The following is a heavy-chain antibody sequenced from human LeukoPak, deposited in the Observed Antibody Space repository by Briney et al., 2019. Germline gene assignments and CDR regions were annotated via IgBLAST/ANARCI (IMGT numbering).Heavy chain of an antibody. Sequence: SSETLSLTCTVSGGSISSYYWSWIRQPPGKGLDWIGFIYYSGSTTYNPSLKSRVTISVDTSKNQFSLNLNSVTAADTAVYYCARERNCCSSTSCPSNWFDRWGQGTLVTVSS. CDR1: GGSISSYY. V-gene: IGHV4-59*12. J-gene: IGHJ5*02. CDR2: IYYSGST. CDR3: ARERNCCSSTSCPSNWFDR. D-gene: IGHD2-2*01.